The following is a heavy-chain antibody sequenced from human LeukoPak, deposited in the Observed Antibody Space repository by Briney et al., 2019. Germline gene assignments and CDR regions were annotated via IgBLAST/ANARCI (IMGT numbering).Heavy chain of an antibody. V-gene: IGHV3-33*01. D-gene: IGHD4-17*01. J-gene: IGHJ4*02. CDR3: ARDQGTSVTAMVGGHFDY. CDR2: IWYDGSNR. CDR1: GFTFRGNG. Sequence: GGSLRLSCAASGFTFRGNGMHWVRQAPGKGLEWVAIIWYDGSNRYYADSVKGRFTISRDNSKNTLFLQMNSLTAEDTAVYYCARDQGTSVTAMVGGHFDYWGPGTLVTVSS.